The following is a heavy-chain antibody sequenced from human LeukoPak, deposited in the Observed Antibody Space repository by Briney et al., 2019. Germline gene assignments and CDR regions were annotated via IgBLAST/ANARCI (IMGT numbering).Heavy chain of an antibody. Sequence: GGSLRLSCAASGFTFSSYCMCWVRQAPGKGLEWVANIKHGGGEKYYVDSVKGRFTMSRDNAKNSLYLQMNRLRAEDTAVYCCARDKTGTYYFDYWGQGTLVTVSS. J-gene: IGHJ4*02. CDR2: IKHGGGEK. V-gene: IGHV3-7*03. CDR1: GFTFSSYC. CDR3: ARDKTGTYYFDY.